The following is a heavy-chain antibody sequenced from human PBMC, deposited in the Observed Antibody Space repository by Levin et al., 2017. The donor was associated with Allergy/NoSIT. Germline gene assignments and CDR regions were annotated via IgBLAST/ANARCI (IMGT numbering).Heavy chain of an antibody. Sequence: GGSLRLSCAASGFTFSSYWMHWVRQAPGKGLVWVSRINSDGSSTSYADSVKGRFTISRDNAKNTLYLQMNSLRAEDTAVYYCARDRVQALWFGELGTFDPWGQGTLVTVSS. CDR1: GFTFSSYW. CDR3: ARDRVQALWFGELGTFDP. J-gene: IGHJ5*02. V-gene: IGHV3-74*01. CDR2: INSDGSST. D-gene: IGHD3-10*01.